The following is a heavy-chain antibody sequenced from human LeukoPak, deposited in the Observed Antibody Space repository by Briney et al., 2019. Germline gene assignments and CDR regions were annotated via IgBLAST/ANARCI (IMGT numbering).Heavy chain of an antibody. CDR1: GGSISSGGYY. CDR2: IYYSGST. J-gene: IGHJ6*02. Sequence: PSETLSLTCTVSGGSISSGGYYWSWIRQHPGKGLEWIGYIYYSGSTYYNPSLKSRVTISVDTSKNQFSLKLSSVTAADTAVYYCARDLRAYYDFSYGMDVWGQGTTVTVSS. D-gene: IGHD3-3*01. V-gene: IGHV4-31*03. CDR3: ARDLRAYYDFSYGMDV.